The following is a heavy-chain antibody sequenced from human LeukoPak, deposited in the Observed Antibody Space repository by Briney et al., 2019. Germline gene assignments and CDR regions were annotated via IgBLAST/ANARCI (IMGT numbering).Heavy chain of an antibody. J-gene: IGHJ4*02. CDR2: FDPEDGET. CDR1: GYTLTELS. V-gene: IGHV1-24*01. CDR3: ATGINQLLLFDY. Sequence: APVKVSCKASGYTLTELSMHWVRQAPGKGLEWMGGFDPEDGETIYAQKFQGRVTMTEDTSTDTAYMELSSLRSEDTAVYYCATGINQLLLFDYWGQGTLVTVSS. D-gene: IGHD2-2*01.